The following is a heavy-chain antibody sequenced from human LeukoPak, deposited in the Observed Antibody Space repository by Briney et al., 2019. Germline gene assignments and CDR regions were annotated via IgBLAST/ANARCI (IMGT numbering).Heavy chain of an antibody. CDR3: AKDNDAYGDSYFDS. V-gene: IGHV3-33*06. CDR2: IWHDGSHA. Sequence: PGRSLRVSCAASGFSFSNYGFHWVSQTPGKGLEWVAVIWHDGSHAYYSDSVKGRFTISRDNAKNTVYLQMDSLRVEDTAIYYCAKDNDAYGDSYFDSWGQGTLVTVSS. J-gene: IGHJ4*02. D-gene: IGHD4-17*01. CDR1: GFSFSNYG.